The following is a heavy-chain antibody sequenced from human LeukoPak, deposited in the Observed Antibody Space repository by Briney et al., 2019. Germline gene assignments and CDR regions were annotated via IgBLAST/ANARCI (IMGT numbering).Heavy chain of an antibody. D-gene: IGHD3-22*01. Sequence: GGSLRLSCAASGFTFSNHYISWIRQAPGKGLEWVSYISTSGNSTKYADSVKGRFTISRDNAKNSLYLQMNSLRAEDTAMYYCARAYDYYYDRWGQGTLVTVSS. CDR1: GFTFSNHY. CDR3: ARAYDYYYDR. V-gene: IGHV3-11*06. CDR2: ISTSGNST. J-gene: IGHJ4*02.